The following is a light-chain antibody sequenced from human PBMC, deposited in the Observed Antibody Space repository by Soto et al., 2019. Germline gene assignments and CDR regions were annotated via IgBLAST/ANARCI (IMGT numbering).Light chain of an antibody. V-gene: IGLV2-14*01. CDR3: SSYTGSTTLHYV. CDR2: DVS. CDR1: SSDVGGYNY. J-gene: IGLJ1*01. Sequence: QSVLTQPACVSGSPGQSITISCTGTSSDVGGYNYVSWYQQHPGKAPKLLIYDVSNRPSGASNRFSGSKSGNTASLTISGLQAEHEADYYCSSYTGSTTLHYVFGTGTKLTVL.